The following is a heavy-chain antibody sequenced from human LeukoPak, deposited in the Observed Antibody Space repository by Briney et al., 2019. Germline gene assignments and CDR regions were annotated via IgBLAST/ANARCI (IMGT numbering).Heavy chain of an antibody. D-gene: IGHD6-13*01. V-gene: IGHV3-11*01. CDR2: ISSSGSTL. CDR1: GFSFSDFY. J-gene: IGHJ5*02. Sequence: PGGSLRLSCAASGFSFSDFYMSWIRRAPGKGLEWISYISSSGSTLYYADSVKGRFTISRDNAKNSLYLQMNNLRAEDTAVYYCARDRRAAAGINWFDPWGQGTLVTISS. CDR3: ARDRRAAAGINWFDP.